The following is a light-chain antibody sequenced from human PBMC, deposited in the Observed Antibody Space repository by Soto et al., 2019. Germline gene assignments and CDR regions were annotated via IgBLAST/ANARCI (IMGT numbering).Light chain of an antibody. CDR2: SNN. CDR3: AAWDDSLGGYV. Sequence: QSVLTQPPSASGTPGQRVTISCSGSSSNIGSNTVNWYQQLPGTAPKLLIYSNNQRPSGVPDRFSGSKSGTSASLAISGLQSEDEADYYCAAWDDSLGGYVFGTGTRSPS. J-gene: IGLJ1*01. CDR1: SSNIGSNT. V-gene: IGLV1-44*01.